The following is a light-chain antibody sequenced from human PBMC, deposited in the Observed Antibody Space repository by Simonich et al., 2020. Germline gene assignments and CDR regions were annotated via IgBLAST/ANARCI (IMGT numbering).Light chain of an antibody. J-gene: IGLJ2*01. V-gene: IGLV2-23*01. Sequence: QSALTQPASVSGSPGQSITIPCTGTSNDVGSYNLVSWYQQHPGKAPKLMIYEGSTRPSGVSNRFSGSKSGNTASLTISGLQAEDEADYYCCSYAGSSNVVFGGGTKLTVL. CDR3: CSYAGSSNVV. CDR1: SNDVGSYNL. CDR2: EGS.